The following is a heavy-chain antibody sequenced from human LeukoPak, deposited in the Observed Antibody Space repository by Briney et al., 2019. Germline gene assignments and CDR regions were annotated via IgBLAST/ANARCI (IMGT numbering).Heavy chain of an antibody. CDR2: IYYSGST. CDR3: ARVRSSVEGEFDY. J-gene: IGHJ4*02. Sequence: PSETLSLTCTVSGGSISSSSYYWGWIRQPPEKGLEWIGSIYYSGSTYYNPSLKSRVTISVDTSKNQFSLKLSSVTAADTAVYYCARVRSSVEGEFDYWGQGTLVTVSS. CDR1: GGSISSSSYY. V-gene: IGHV4-39*07. D-gene: IGHD3-10*01.